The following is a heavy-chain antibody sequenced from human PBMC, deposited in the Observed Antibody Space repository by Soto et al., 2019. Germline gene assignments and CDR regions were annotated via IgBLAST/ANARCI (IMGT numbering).Heavy chain of an antibody. D-gene: IGHD3-3*01. CDR1: GFMFSRYA. CDR3: VLSRSGAVPDSFAY. V-gene: IGHV3-30*04. Sequence: QVQLVESGGGVVPPGRSLRLSCAASGFMFSRYAMHWVRQAPGKGLEWVAVISKDGSVIYYADSVKGRFTISRDKSKNMVYLQLNSLRDEDTAVFYWVLSRSGAVPDSFAYWGQGTLVTVAS. CDR2: ISKDGSVI. J-gene: IGHJ4*02.